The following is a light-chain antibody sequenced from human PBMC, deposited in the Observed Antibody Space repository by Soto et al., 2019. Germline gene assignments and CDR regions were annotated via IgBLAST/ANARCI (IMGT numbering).Light chain of an antibody. CDR3: QHDKSYSWT. Sequence: DIQMTQSPSTLSASVGDRVTITCRASQSITIWLAWYQQKPGKAPKLLIFDASSLESGVPSRFSGSGSGTEFTLTISSLQPDDFATYYCQHDKSYSWTFGQGTKVEIK. J-gene: IGKJ1*01. V-gene: IGKV1-5*01. CDR2: DAS. CDR1: QSITIW.